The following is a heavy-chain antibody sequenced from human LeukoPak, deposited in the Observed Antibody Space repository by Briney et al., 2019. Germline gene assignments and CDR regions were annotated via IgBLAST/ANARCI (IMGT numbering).Heavy chain of an antibody. CDR1: GFTFSSYS. D-gene: IGHD2-2*01. CDR2: ISSSSSTI. CDR3: ARLPRDIVVVPAAMDFDY. Sequence: GGSLRLSCAASGFTFSSYSMNWVRQAPGKGLEWVSYISSSSSTIYYADSVKGRFTISRDNAKNSLYLQMNSLRAEDTAVYYCARLPRDIVVVPAAMDFDYWGQGTLVTVSS. V-gene: IGHV3-48*01. J-gene: IGHJ4*02.